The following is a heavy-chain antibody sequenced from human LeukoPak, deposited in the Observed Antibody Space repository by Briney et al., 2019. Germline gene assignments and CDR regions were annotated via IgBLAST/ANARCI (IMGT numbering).Heavy chain of an antibody. D-gene: IGHD6-6*01. J-gene: IGHJ4*02. Sequence: SQTLSLTCTVSGGSISSGSYYWSWIRQPAGKGLEWIGRIYASGSTNYNPSLESRVTISVDTSKNQFSLKLSSVTAAATAVYYCASSSDTNFDYWGQGTLVTVSS. CDR2: IYASGST. CDR1: GGSISSGSYY. CDR3: ASSSDTNFDY. V-gene: IGHV4-61*02.